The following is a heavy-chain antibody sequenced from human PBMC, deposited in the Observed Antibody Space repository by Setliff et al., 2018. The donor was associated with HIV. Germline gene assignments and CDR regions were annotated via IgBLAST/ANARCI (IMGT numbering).Heavy chain of an antibody. J-gene: IGHJ5*02. CDR2: INNDGRKT. V-gene: IGHV3-74*03. D-gene: IGHD5-12*01. CDR3: ARVASGYDYGWLDP. CDR1: GFTFSTYW. Sequence: LRLSCAASGFTFSTYWMHWARQAPGKGLVWVSHINNDGRKTTYADSVKGRFTVSRDNAKNTLYLQMNSLRAEDTAVYYCARVASGYDYGWLDPWGQGTLVT.